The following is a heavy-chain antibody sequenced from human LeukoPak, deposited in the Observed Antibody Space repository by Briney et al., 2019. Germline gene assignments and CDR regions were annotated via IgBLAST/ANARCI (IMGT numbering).Heavy chain of an antibody. D-gene: IGHD1-14*01. Sequence: ASVKVSCKASGYTFTGCYMHWVRQAPGQGLEWMGWINPNSGGTNYAQKFQGRVTMTRDTSISTAYMELSRLRSDDTAVYYCARRSRYFDAFDIWGQGTMVTVSS. CDR3: ARRSRYFDAFDI. CDR2: INPNSGGT. CDR1: GYTFTGCY. J-gene: IGHJ3*02. V-gene: IGHV1-2*02.